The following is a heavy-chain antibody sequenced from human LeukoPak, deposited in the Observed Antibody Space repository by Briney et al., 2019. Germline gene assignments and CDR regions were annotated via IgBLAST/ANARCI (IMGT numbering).Heavy chain of an antibody. CDR3: ARDFGDIVVVPAASGLDP. CDR2: ISSDGNTT. CDR1: GFSFRSYW. D-gene: IGHD2-2*01. V-gene: IGHV3-74*01. J-gene: IGHJ5*02. Sequence: PGGSLRLSCAASGFSFRSYWMHWVRQLPGKGLVWVSRISSDGNTTGYADSVKGRFTISRDNSKNTLYLQMNSLRAEDTAVYYCARDFGDIVVVPAASGLDPWGQGTLVTVSS.